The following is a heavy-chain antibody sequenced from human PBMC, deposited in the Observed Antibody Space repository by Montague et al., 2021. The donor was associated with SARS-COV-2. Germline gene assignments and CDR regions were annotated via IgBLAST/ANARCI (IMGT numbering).Heavy chain of an antibody. J-gene: IGHJ6*02. CDR2: TYYRSQWYN. CDR1: GDSVSTHSGD. CDR3: ARMAVAPRPGAYYGMDV. D-gene: IGHD6-6*01. Sequence: CAISGDSVSTHSGDWVWMRQSPSRGLDWLGRTYYRSQWYNDYAASLKTRITITPDTSKNLFSLQLRSVTPDDTAVYYCARMAVAPRPGAYYGMDVWGQGTTVTVSS. V-gene: IGHV6-1*01.